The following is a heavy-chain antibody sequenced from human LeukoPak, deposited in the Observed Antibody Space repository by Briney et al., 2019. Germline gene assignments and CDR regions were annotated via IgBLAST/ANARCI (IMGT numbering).Heavy chain of an antibody. J-gene: IGHJ6*03. CDR2: ISYDGSNK. Sequence: PGGSLRLSCAASRFAFSTYAMHWVRQAPGKGLEWVAVISYDGSNKYYADSVKGRFTISRDNSKNTLYLQMNSLRAEDTAVYYCARAGLGNYYYYMDVWGKGTTVTISS. CDR1: RFAFSTYA. V-gene: IGHV3-30*04. D-gene: IGHD1-14*01. CDR3: ARAGLGNYYYYMDV.